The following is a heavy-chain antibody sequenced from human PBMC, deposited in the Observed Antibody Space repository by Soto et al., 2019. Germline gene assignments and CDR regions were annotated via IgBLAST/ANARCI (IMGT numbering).Heavy chain of an antibody. D-gene: IGHD2-15*01. J-gene: IGHJ5*02. CDR1: GGSFSGYY. V-gene: IGHV4-34*01. CDR3: ARGEGYCSGGSCYVENWFDP. CDR2: INHSGST. Sequence: SQTLSLTCAVYGGSFSGYYWSWIRQPPGNGLEWIGEINHSGSTKYNSSLKSRVTISVDTSKNQFSLKLSSVTAAETAVYYCARGEGYCSGGSCYVENWFDPWGQGTLVTVSS.